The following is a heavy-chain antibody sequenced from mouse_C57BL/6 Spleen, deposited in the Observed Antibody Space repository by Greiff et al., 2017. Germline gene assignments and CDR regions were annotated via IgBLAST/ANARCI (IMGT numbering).Heavy chain of an antibody. CDR3: ARGGYTVPHTGAD. Sequence: QVQLQQPGAELVKPGASVKLSCKASGYTFTSYWMHWVKQRPGQGLEWIGMIHPNSGSTNYNEKFKSKATLTVDKSSSTAYMPLSSLTSEDSAVYYCARGGYTVPHTGADWGQGTLVTVSA. V-gene: IGHV1-64*01. D-gene: IGHD1-1*01. CDR2: IHPNSGST. CDR1: GYTFTSYW. J-gene: IGHJ3*01.